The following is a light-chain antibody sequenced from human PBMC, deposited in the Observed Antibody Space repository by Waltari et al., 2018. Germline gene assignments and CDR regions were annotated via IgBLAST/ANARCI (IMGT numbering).Light chain of an antibody. CDR2: GAS. V-gene: IGKV1-39*01. CDR1: QSIGSN. J-gene: IGKJ1*01. CDR3: QQSYSSPRT. Sequence: DIQMTQSPSSLSASVGDRVTITCRASQSIGSNLSWYQQKPGKGPNLLIYGASSLQSGVPSRFSASGSGTYFTLTISSLQPEDFASYYCQQSYSSPRTFGQGPRWKSN.